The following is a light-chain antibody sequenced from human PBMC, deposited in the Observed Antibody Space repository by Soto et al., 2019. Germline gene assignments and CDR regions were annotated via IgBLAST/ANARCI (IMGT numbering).Light chain of an antibody. J-gene: IGKJ1*01. Sequence: DIQMTKAPSTMSASVGDRVTITCRASQRISSWLAWYQQKPGKAPKLLIYKASTLESGVPSSFSRSGSGTEFTLTISSLPPDDFATYSCQQYNSDSQTFGQGTKVEIK. CDR3: QQYNSDSQT. V-gene: IGKV1-5*03. CDR1: QRISSW. CDR2: KAS.